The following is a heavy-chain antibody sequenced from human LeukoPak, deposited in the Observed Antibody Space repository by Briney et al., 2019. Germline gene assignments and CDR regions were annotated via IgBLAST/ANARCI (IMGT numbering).Heavy chain of an antibody. Sequence: PGGSLRLSCAASGFTFSSYCMSWVRQAPGKGLEWVANIKQDGSEKYYVDSVKGRFTISRDNAKNSLYLQMNSLRAADTAFYYCARIMRCTTCYDYGGQGTLVTVSS. CDR3: ARIMRCTTCYDY. D-gene: IGHD2-2*01. CDR1: GFTFSSYC. J-gene: IGHJ4*02. CDR2: IKQDGSEK. V-gene: IGHV3-7*05.